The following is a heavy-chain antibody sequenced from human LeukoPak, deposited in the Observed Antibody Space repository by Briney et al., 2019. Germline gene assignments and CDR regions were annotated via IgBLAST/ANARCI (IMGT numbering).Heavy chain of an antibody. CDR2: IYYSGST. J-gene: IGHJ4*02. CDR3: ARDLLGTPEPKGDY. V-gene: IGHV4-39*07. Sequence: SETLSLTCTVSGGSISSSSYYWGWIRQPPGKGLEWIGCIYYSGSTYYNPSLKSRVTISVDTSKNQFSLKLSSVTAADTAVYYCARDLLGTPEPKGDYWGQGTLVTVSS. CDR1: GGSISSSSYY. D-gene: IGHD1-1*01.